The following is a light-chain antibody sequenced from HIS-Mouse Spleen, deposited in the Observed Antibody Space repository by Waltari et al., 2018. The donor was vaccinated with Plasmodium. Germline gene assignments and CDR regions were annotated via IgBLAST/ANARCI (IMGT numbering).Light chain of an antibody. CDR1: QSVSSN. Sequence: EIVMTQSPATLSVSPGERATLSCRANQSVSSNLAWYQQKPGQAPRLLIYGASTRATGIPARFSGRGSGTEFTLTISSLQSEDFAVYYCQQYNNWSFTFGPGTKVDIK. V-gene: IGKV3-15*01. J-gene: IGKJ3*01. CDR3: QQYNNWSFT. CDR2: GAS.